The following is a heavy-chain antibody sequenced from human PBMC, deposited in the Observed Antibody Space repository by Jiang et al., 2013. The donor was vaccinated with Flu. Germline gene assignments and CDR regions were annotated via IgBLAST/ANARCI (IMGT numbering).Heavy chain of an antibody. V-gene: IGHV4-30-4*08. Sequence: GSGLVKPSQTLSLTCTVSGGSISSGDYYWSWIRQPPGKGLEWIGYIYFSESTHFNPSLKSRVTISLDTSKNQFSLKLDPVTAADTAVYYCARAPRGDVVGYAFENWGQGTLVSVAS. CDR2: IYFSEST. D-gene: IGHD2-15*01. CDR3: ARAPRGDVVGYAFEN. J-gene: IGHJ4*02. CDR1: GGSISSGDYY.